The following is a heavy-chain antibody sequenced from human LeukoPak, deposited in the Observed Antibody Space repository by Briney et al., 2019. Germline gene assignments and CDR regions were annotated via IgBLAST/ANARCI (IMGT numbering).Heavy chain of an antibody. Sequence: PGGSLRLSCAASGFSFSDHYMSWIRQAPGKGLEWVSYISSSRSFTNYADSVKGRFTISRDTAKNSLYLQMSSLRGEDTAVYYCARDLYYYDSSGVFDFWGQGILVTVSS. CDR2: ISSSRSFT. CDR1: GFSFSDHY. V-gene: IGHV3-11*05. D-gene: IGHD3-22*01. J-gene: IGHJ4*02. CDR3: ARDLYYYDSSGVFDF.